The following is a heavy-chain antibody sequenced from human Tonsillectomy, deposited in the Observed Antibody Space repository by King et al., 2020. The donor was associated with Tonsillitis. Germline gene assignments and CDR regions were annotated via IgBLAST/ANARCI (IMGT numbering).Heavy chain of an antibody. CDR3: VRQGRDSALADF. J-gene: IGHJ4*02. V-gene: IGHV5-51*01. CDR1: GYYFTKFW. D-gene: IGHD5-18*01. Sequence: VQLVESGAEMKKPGESLEISCKGSGYYFTKFWIAWVRQMPGQGLECMGMVYGGDSDTRYSPSFQGQVIISVDKSNNIAYLQWSSLKASDSAMYYCVRQGRDSALADFWGQGTRVTVSS. CDR2: VYGGDSDT.